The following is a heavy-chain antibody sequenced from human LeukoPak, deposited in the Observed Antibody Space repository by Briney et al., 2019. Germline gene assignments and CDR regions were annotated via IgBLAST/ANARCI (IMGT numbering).Heavy chain of an antibody. CDR3: AKRKRFLEPGRYYYYYGMDV. CDR2: ISYDGSNK. CDR1: GFTFSSYG. J-gene: IGHJ6*02. D-gene: IGHD3-3*01. Sequence: GGSLRLSCAASGFTFSSYGMHWVRQAPGKGLEWVAVISYDGSNKYYADSVKGRFTISRDNSKNTLYLQMNSLRAEDTAVYYCAKRKRFLEPGRYYYYYGMDVWGQGTTVTVSS. V-gene: IGHV3-30*18.